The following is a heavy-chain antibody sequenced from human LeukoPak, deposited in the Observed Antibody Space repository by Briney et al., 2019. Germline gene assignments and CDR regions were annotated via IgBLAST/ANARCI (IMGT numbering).Heavy chain of an antibody. CDR1: GFTFSNYA. CDR2: ICGSGSCT. J-gene: IGHJ4*02. CDR3: AKHDLSGSYFVY. D-gene: IGHD3-10*01. Sequence: GGSLRLSCAASGFTFSNYALGWVRQAPGKGLEWVSTICGSGSCTYYADSVKGRFTISRDNSRNTLSLQMNSLRVEDAALYYCAKHDLSGSYFVYWSQGTLVTVSS. V-gene: IGHV3-23*01.